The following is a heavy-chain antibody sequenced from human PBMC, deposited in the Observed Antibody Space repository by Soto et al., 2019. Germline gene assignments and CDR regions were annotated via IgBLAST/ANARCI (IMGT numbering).Heavy chain of an antibody. V-gene: IGHV1-3*01. Sequence: QVQLVQSGAEVRKPGASVKVSCKASGYTFTNYAIHWVRQAHGQRLEWMGWINAGNGRTKYSQNFQDRVTITRDTSASKANMELSSLRSEDTAVYYCARDDWYCDGHRTYYYYGMDVWGQGTTVTVSS. CDR2: INAGNGRT. CDR1: GYTFTNYA. D-gene: IGHD3-9*01. CDR3: ARDDWYCDGHRTYYYYGMDV. J-gene: IGHJ6*02.